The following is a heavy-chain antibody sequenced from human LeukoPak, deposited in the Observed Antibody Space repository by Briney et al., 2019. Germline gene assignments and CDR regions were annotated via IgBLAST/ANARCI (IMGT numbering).Heavy chain of an antibody. D-gene: IGHD2-21*02. CDR1: RFTFSSFG. V-gene: IGHV3-30*18. CDR2: ISSGGTTK. J-gene: IGHJ4*02. CDR3: AKDDCGGDCYPDF. Sequence: GESLTLSCAASRFTFSSFGMHWVRQAPGQGLEWVAVISSGGTTKYSADYAKGRFTIIRDNSKNTLYLQMSSLRGEDAAVYFCAKDDCGGDCYPDFWGQGTLVTVSS.